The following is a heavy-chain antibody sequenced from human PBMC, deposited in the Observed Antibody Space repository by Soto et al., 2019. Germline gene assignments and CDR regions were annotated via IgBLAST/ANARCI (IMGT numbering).Heavy chain of an antibody. CDR2: INWNSGSI. CDR1: GFTFDDYA. D-gene: IGHD6-13*01. V-gene: IGHV3-9*01. Sequence: PGGSLRLSCTASGFTFDDYAMHWVRQVPGKGLEWGSGINWNSGSIGYGDSVKGRFAISRDNAKNSLHLQMNSLSAEDTAFYYCVKDESINWYSGHFRHWGQGTLVTVSS. CDR3: VKDESINWYSGHFRH. J-gene: IGHJ1*01.